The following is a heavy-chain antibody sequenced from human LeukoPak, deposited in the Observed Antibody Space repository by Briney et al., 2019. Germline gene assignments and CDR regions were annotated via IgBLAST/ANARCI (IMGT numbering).Heavy chain of an antibody. D-gene: IGHD2-15*01. CDR2: IFSGGGT. CDR3: ARGGVVYPDSFVM. V-gene: IGHV3-66*01. Sequence: GGSLRLSCAASGFTVSSSYMNWVRQAPGKGLEWVSLIFSGGGTYYADSVKGRFTISRDNSKNTLFLQMNSLRAEDTAVYYCARGGVVYPDSFVMWRRRTIVSVSS. J-gene: IGHJ3*02. CDR1: GFTVSSSY.